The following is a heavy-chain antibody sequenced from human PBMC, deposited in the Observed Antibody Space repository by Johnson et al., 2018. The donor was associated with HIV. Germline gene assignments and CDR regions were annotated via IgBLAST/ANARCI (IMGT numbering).Heavy chain of an antibody. Sequence: QVQLVESGGGVVQPGGSLRLSCAASGFTFSSYGMHWVRQAPGKGLEWVAFIRYDGTSEYYADAVKGRFTVSRDNSQNILYLHMNSLRTDDTAMYYCAKESDHFDAVASDIWGQGTMVTVSS. CDR2: IRYDGTSE. CDR1: GFTFSSYG. D-gene: IGHD1-14*01. J-gene: IGHJ3*02. V-gene: IGHV3-30*02. CDR3: AKESDHFDAVASDI.